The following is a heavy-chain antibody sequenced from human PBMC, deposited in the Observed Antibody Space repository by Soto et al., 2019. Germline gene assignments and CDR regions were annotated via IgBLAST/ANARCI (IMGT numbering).Heavy chain of an antibody. CDR1: GGSISSSSYY. J-gene: IGHJ6*02. Sequence: SETLSLTCTVSGGSISSSSYYWGWIRQPPGKGLEWIGSMYYSGSTYYNPSLKSRVTISVDTSKNQFSLKVSSVTAADTAVYYCARLFTQPRWYGMDVWGQGTTVTVSS. CDR2: MYYSGST. D-gene: IGHD6-13*01. V-gene: IGHV4-39*01. CDR3: ARLFTQPRWYGMDV.